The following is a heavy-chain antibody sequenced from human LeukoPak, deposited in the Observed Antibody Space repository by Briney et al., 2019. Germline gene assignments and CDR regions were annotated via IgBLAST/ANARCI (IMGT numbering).Heavy chain of an antibody. CDR1: GFTFSSYA. CDR3: AKNRWGSVATPDS. V-gene: IGHV3-30*04. D-gene: IGHD5-12*01. Sequence: GGSLRLSCAASGFTFSSYAMHWVRQAPGKGLEWVAVISYDGSNKYYADSVKGRFTISRDNSKNTLYLQMNSLRAEDTAIYYCAKNRWGSVATPDSWGQGTVVTVSS. CDR2: ISYDGSNK. J-gene: IGHJ4*02.